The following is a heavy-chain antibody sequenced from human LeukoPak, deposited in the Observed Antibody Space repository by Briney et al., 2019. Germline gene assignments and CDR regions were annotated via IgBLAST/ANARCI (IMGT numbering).Heavy chain of an antibody. CDR1: GFTFGSYG. Sequence: GGSLRLSCAASGFTFGSYGMHWVRQAPGKGLEWVAFIRYDGSNKYYADSVKGRFTISRDNSKNTLYLQMNSLRAEDTAVYYCASGDYVWGSYRDYFDYWGQGTLVTVSS. J-gene: IGHJ4*02. V-gene: IGHV3-30*02. CDR2: IRYDGSNK. CDR3: ASGDYVWGSYRDYFDY. D-gene: IGHD3-16*02.